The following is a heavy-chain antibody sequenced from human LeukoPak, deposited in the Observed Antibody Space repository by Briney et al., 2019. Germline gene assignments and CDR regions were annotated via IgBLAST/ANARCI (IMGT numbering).Heavy chain of an antibody. Sequence: ASVKVSCKASGYTFTSYGISWVRQAPGQGLEWMGWISAYNGNTNYAQKLQGRVTMTTDTSTSTAYMELRSLRSDDTAVYYCARFYCYDSSGYYLAEPGYFDLWGRGTLVTVSS. CDR3: ARFYCYDSSGYYLAEPGYFDL. J-gene: IGHJ2*01. CDR1: GYTFTSYG. CDR2: ISAYNGNT. V-gene: IGHV1-18*01. D-gene: IGHD3-22*01.